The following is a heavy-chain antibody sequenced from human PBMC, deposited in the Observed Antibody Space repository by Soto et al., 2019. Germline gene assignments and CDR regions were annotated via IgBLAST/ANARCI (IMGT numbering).Heavy chain of an antibody. V-gene: IGHV1-46*03. D-gene: IGHD5-12*01. Sequence: ASVKVSCKASGYTFTSYYMHWVRQAPGQGLEWMGIINPSGGSTSYAQKFQGRVTMTRDTSTSTVYMELSSLRSEDTAVYYCAREGEYSGYYYYYMDVWGKGTTVTVSS. J-gene: IGHJ6*03. CDR1: GYTFTSYY. CDR2: INPSGGST. CDR3: AREGEYSGYYYYYMDV.